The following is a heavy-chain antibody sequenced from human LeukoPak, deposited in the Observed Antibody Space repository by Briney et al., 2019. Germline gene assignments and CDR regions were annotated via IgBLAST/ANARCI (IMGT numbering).Heavy chain of an antibody. CDR2: ISYDGSNK. V-gene: IGHV3-30-3*01. CDR3: ASQYYDILTGYYSPFDY. J-gene: IGHJ4*02. Sequence: HPGRSLRLSCAASGFTFSSYAMHWVRQAPGKGLEWVAVISYDGSNKYYADSVKGRFNISRDNSKNTLYLQMNSLRAKDTAVYYCASQYYDILTGYYSPFDYWGQGTLVTVSS. CDR1: GFTFSSYA. D-gene: IGHD3-9*01.